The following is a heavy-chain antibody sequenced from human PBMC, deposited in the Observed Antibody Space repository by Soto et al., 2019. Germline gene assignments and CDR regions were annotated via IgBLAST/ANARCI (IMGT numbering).Heavy chain of an antibody. V-gene: IGHV1-46*01. Sequence: QVQLVQSGAEVKKPGASVKVSCKASGYTFTSYYMHWVRQAPGQGLEWMGIINPSGGSTSYEQKFQGRVTMTRDTSTSTVYMELSSLRSEDTAVYYCARGGEEIVVVPAAIDWFDPWGQGTLVTVSS. J-gene: IGHJ5*02. CDR1: GYTFTSYY. D-gene: IGHD2-2*01. CDR2: INPSGGST. CDR3: ARGGEEIVVVPAAIDWFDP.